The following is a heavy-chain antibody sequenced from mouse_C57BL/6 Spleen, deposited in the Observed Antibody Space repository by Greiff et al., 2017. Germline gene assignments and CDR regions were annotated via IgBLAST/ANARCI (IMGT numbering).Heavy chain of an antibody. CDR2: IWRGGST. D-gene: IGHD2-3*01. CDR3: AKKDGGPMDY. J-gene: IGHJ4*01. CDR1: GFSLTSYG. Sequence: VKVVESGPGLVQPSQSLSITCTVSGFSLTSYGVHWVRQSPGKGLEWLGVIWRGGSTDYNAAFMSRLSITKDNSKSQVFFKMNSLQADDTAIYYCAKKDGGPMDYWGQGTSVTVSS. V-gene: IGHV2-5*01.